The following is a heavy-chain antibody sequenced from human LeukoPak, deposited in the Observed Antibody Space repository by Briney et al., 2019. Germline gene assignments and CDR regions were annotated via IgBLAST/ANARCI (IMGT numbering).Heavy chain of an antibody. Sequence: SETLSLTCAVSGYSISSGYYWGWIRQPPGKGLEWIGSMYHNRGTYYNPSLKSRVTISMDTSKNQFSLRLSSVTAADTAEYYCASYYASGVSAYNYYGMDVWGKGTTVTVSS. D-gene: IGHD3-10*01. CDR1: GYSISSGYY. CDR3: ASYYASGVSAYNYYGMDV. CDR2: MYHNRGT. V-gene: IGHV4-38-2*01. J-gene: IGHJ6*04.